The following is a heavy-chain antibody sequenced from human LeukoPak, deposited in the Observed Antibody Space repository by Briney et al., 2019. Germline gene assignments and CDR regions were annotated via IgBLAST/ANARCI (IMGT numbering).Heavy chain of an antibody. V-gene: IGHV4-34*01. Sequence: KPSETLSLTCAVYGGSFSGCYWSWIRQPPGKGLEWTGEINHSGSTNYNPSLKSRVTISVDTSKNQFSLKLSSVTAADTAVYYCARVRDRYCSSTSCYTGFDYWGQGTLVTVSS. J-gene: IGHJ4*02. D-gene: IGHD2-2*02. CDR2: INHSGST. CDR3: ARVRDRYCSSTSCYTGFDY. CDR1: GGSFSGCY.